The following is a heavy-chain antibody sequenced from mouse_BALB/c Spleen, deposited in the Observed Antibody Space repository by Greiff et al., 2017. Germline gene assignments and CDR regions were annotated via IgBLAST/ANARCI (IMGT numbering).Heavy chain of an antibody. CDR3: ARHYGKGFWYFDF. J-gene: IGHJ1*01. Sequence: VQLKESGGGLVQPGGSRKLSCAASGFTFSSFGMHWVRQAPEQGLEWVAYISSGSSTIYYADTVKGRFTISRDNPKNTLFLQMTSLRSEDTAMYYCARHYGKGFWYFDFWGAGTTVTVSS. CDR2: ISSGSSTI. CDR1: GFTFSSFG. V-gene: IGHV5-17*02. D-gene: IGHD2-1*01.